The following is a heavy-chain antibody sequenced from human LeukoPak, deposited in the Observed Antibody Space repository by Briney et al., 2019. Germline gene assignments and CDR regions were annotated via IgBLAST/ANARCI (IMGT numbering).Heavy chain of an antibody. CDR1: GSTLRNNI. J-gene: IGHJ3*02. D-gene: IGHD2-2*01. Sequence: GGSLRLSCIASGSTLRNNIMTWVRQAPGKGLEWVSSLSFIDDSTYYADSVKGRFTISRDTSKNTLFLQMNSLIPEDTGVDYCGREGYTSGYAGAFDTWGQGTMVTVSS. CDR2: LSFIDDST. V-gene: IGHV3-23*01. CDR3: GREGYTSGYAGAFDT.